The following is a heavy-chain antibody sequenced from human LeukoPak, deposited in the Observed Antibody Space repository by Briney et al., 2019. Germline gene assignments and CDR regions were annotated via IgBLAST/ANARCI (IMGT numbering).Heavy chain of an antibody. V-gene: IGHV4-4*07. CDR1: GGSISSYN. Sequence: PSETLSLTCTVSGGSISSYNWSWIWHRARQGLGRVGRIYTSGSTNYNPSLKSRVTMSVDTSKNQFSLKLSSVTAADTAVYYCARILVGANDYWGQGTLVTVSS. D-gene: IGHD1-26*01. CDR3: ARILVGANDY. J-gene: IGHJ4*02. CDR2: IYTSGST.